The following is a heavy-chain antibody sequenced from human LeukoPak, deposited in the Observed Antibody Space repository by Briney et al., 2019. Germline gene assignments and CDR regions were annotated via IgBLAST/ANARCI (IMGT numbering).Heavy chain of an antibody. D-gene: IGHD1-14*01. CDR3: ARSNHPRYYFDY. Sequence: SQTLSLTCAVSGGSISSGGYSWSWIRQPPGEGLEWIGYIYHSGSTYYNPSLKSRVTISVDRSKNQFSLKLSSVTAADTAVYYCARSNHPRYYFDYWGQGTLVTVSS. CDR1: GGSISSGGYS. CDR2: IYHSGST. V-gene: IGHV4-30-2*01. J-gene: IGHJ4*02.